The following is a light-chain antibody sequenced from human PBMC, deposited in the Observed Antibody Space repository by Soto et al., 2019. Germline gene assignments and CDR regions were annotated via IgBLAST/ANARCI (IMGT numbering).Light chain of an antibody. CDR1: QSVSTN. Sequence: EIVLTQSPDTLSLSPGERATLSCRASQSVSTNIAWYQQKPGQAPRLLIYGASTRATGIPARFSGSGSGTEFTLTISSLQSEDFAVYYCQQYYDWPITFGQGTRLEIK. J-gene: IGKJ5*01. CDR2: GAS. CDR3: QQYYDWPIT. V-gene: IGKV3-15*01.